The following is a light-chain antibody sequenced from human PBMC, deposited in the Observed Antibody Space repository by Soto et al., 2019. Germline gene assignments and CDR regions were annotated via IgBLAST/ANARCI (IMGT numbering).Light chain of an antibody. J-gene: IGKJ4*01. CDR1: QRVSSS. V-gene: IGKV3-11*01. CDR2: DPF. CDR3: QQRSNWPLT. Sequence: EMVLTQSPATLSLSRGERATLSCTASQRVSSSLAWYQHKPGQAPRLLMSDPFNRATGIPPRFSGSGSGTDFTLTISSREPEDFAVYYCQQRSNWPLTFGGGTKVELK.